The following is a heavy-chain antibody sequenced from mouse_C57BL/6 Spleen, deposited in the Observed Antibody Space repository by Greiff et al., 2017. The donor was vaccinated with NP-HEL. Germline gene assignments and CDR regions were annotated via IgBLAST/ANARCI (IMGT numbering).Heavy chain of an antibody. CDR1: GFTFSSYA. CDR3: ARGENCFDY. Sequence: EVMLVESGGGLVKPGGSLKLSCAASGFTFSSYAMSWVRQTPEKRLEWVATISDGGSYTYYPDNVKGRFTISRDNAKNNLYLQMSHLKSEDTAMYYCARGENCFDYWGQGTTLTVSS. V-gene: IGHV5-4*03. CDR2: ISDGGSYT. J-gene: IGHJ2*01.